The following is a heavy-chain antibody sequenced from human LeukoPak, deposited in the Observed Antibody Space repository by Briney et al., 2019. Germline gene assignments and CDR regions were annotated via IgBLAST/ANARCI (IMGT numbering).Heavy chain of an antibody. V-gene: IGHV4-61*10. CDR1: GGSISSGSYY. Sequence: SETLSPTCTVSGGSISSGSYYWSWIRQPAGKGLEWIGRIYYSGSTNYNPSLKSRVTISVDTSKNQFSLKLSSVTAADTAVYYCARGRRWFDPWGQGTLVTVSS. J-gene: IGHJ5*02. CDR2: IYYSGST. CDR3: ARGRRWFDP.